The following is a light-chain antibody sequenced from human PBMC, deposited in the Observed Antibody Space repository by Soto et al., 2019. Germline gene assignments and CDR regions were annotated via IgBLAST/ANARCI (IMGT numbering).Light chain of an antibody. CDR3: QQSYRTPYT. Sequence: DIQMTQSPSSLSASVGDRVTITCRASQSISSYLNWYQQKPGNAPKLLIYAASSLQSGVPSRFSGSGSGTEFTLTISSLQPEDFATYYCQQSYRTPYTFGQGTKLEIK. V-gene: IGKV1-39*01. CDR2: AAS. CDR1: QSISSY. J-gene: IGKJ2*01.